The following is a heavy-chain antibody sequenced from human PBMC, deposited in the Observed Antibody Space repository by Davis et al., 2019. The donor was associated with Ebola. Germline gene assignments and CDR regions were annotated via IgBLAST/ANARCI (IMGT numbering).Heavy chain of an antibody. CDR1: GYSFTDDG. CDR2: IIPILGIA. V-gene: IGHV1-69*04. Sequence: SVKVSCKASGYSFTDDGISWVRQAPGQGLEWMGRIIPILGIANYAQKFQGRVTITADKSTSTAYMELSSLRSEDTAVYYCAREPRYGDYTHHDYYGMDVWGQGTTVTVSS. J-gene: IGHJ6*02. CDR3: AREPRYGDYTHHDYYGMDV. D-gene: IGHD4-17*01.